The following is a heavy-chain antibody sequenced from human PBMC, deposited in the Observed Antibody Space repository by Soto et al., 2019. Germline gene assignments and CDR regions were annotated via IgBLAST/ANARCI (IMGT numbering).Heavy chain of an antibody. CDR2: ISYDGSNK. D-gene: IGHD5-18*01. Sequence: GGSLRLSCAASGFTFSSYAMHWVRQAPGKGLEWVAVISYDGSNKYYADSAKGRVTISRDNSKNTLYLQMNSLRAEDTAVYYCARDYSSYGPFDYWGQGTLVTVSS. V-gene: IGHV3-30-3*01. CDR3: ARDYSSYGPFDY. J-gene: IGHJ4*02. CDR1: GFTFSSYA.